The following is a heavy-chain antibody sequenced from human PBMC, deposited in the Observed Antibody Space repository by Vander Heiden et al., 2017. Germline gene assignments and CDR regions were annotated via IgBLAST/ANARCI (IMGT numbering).Heavy chain of an antibody. J-gene: IGHJ4*02. CDR3: ARDFFLNTYYDTSGTY. Sequence: EVQLVESGGGLVKPGGSLSPPCAASGSPFTSYTMNWVRQAPGKGLEWVSSITGSSSYKYYADSLKGRFTISRDNAKNSLYLQMNSLRAEDTAVYYCARDFFLNTYYDTSGTYWGQGTLVTVSS. D-gene: IGHD3-22*01. CDR2: ITGSSSYK. CDR1: GSPFTSYT. V-gene: IGHV3-21*01.